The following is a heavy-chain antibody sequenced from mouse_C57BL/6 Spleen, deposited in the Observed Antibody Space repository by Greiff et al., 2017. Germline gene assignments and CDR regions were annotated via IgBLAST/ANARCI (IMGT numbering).Heavy chain of an antibody. D-gene: IGHD1-1*01. V-gene: IGHV1-22*01. Sequence: VQLQQSGPELVKPGASVKMSCKASGYTFTDYNMHWVKQSHGKSLEWIGYNNPNNGGTSYNQKFKGKATLTVNKSSSTAYMELRSLTSEDSAVYYCARAYGSSPLFAYWGQGTLVTVSA. J-gene: IGHJ3*01. CDR3: ARAYGSSPLFAY. CDR2: NNPNNGGT. CDR1: GYTFTDYN.